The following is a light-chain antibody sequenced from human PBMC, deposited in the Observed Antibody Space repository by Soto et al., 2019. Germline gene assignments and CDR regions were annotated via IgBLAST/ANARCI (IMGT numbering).Light chain of an antibody. CDR3: QQRGNWHPPIS. J-gene: IGKJ5*01. V-gene: IGKV1-9*01. CDR1: QDIAIY. Sequence: IQLTQSPASLSASVGDRVTFTCRASQDIAIYLAWYQQKPGEAPNLLIHTASTLHGGVPARFSGSGSETDFTLTTSSLQPEDFAVYYCQQRGNWHPPISFGQGTRLEIK. CDR2: TAS.